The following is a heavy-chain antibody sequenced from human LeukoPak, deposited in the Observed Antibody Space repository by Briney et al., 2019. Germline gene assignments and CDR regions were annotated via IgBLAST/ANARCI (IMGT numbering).Heavy chain of an antibody. J-gene: IGHJ3*02. CDR1: GFTFSIYS. CDR2: ISGGCDTI. V-gene: IGHV3-48*04. CDR3: ARDSEWELPGGGGYDI. Sequence: GSLRLSCAASGFTFSIYSMNWVRQAPGKGLEWLAYISGGCDTIYYADSVQGRFTISRDNAKTSLYLQLSSLRAEDTAVYYCARDSEWELPGGGGYDIWGQGTMVTVSS. D-gene: IGHD1-26*01.